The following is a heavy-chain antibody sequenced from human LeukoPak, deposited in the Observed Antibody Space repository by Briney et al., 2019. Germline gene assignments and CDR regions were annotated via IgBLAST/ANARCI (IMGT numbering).Heavy chain of an antibody. J-gene: IGHJ4*02. CDR3: AKDIDFGRFDY. CDR2: IHYDGGNK. V-gene: IGHV3-30*02. Sequence: PGGSLSLSCAASGFTFRSYGMHWVRQAPGKGLEWVAFIHYDGGNKYYADSVKGRFTISRDNSKNTLYLQMDSLRAEDTAVYYCAKDIDFGRFDYWGQGTLVTVSS. D-gene: IGHD3-16*01. CDR1: GFTFRSYG.